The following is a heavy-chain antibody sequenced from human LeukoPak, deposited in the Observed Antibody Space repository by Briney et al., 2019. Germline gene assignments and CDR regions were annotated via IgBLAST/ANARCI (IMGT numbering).Heavy chain of an antibody. CDR1: GGSISSYY. Sequence: SETLSLTCTVSGGSISSYYWSWIRQTPGEGLEWIGYIYYSGTTNYNPSLKSRVTMSADTSKNQFSLNLSSVTAADTAVYYCARGGSSSSLNHFDYWGQGTLVTVSP. J-gene: IGHJ4*02. CDR3: ARGGSSSSLNHFDY. D-gene: IGHD6-13*01. V-gene: IGHV4-59*01. CDR2: IYYSGTT.